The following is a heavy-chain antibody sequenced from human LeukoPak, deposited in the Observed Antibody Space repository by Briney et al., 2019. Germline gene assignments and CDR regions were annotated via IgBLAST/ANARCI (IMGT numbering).Heavy chain of an antibody. CDR1: GGSISSGSYY. CDR2: IYTSGST. J-gene: IGHJ5*02. V-gene: IGHV4-61*02. CDR3: ARFGGSSRWFDR. Sequence: SQTLSLTCTVSGGSISSGSYYWRWIRQPAGKGLEWIGRIYTSGSTHYNPSLKSRLTLSVHTPRAQFSLKLTSMTAADTAVYYCARFGGSSRWFDRWGPGTPVTVSS. D-gene: IGHD6-6*01.